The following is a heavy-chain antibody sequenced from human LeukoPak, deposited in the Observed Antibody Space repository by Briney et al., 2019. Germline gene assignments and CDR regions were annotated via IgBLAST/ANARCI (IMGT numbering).Heavy chain of an antibody. CDR2: INHSGST. D-gene: IGHD3-22*01. J-gene: IGHJ4*02. CDR1: GGSFSGYY. Sequence: PSETLSLTCAVYGGSFSGYYWSWIRQPPGKGLEWIGEINHSGSTNYNPSLKSRVTISVDTSKNQFSLKLSSVTAADTAVHYCARGERPITMRVVVINNPPYFDYWGQGTLVTVSS. CDR3: ARGERPITMRVVVINNPPYFDY. V-gene: IGHV4-34*01.